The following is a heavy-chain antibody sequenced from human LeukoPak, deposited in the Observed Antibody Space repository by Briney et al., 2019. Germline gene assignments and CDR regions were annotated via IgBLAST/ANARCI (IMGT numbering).Heavy chain of an antibody. CDR1: GFTFSNAW. Sequence: GGSLRLSCAASGFTFSNAWMSWVRQAPGKGLEWVGRIKSKTDGGTTDYAAPVKGRFTISRDDSKNTLYLQMNSLKTEDTAVYYCTTDLPIVLMVYATSFDYWGQGTLVTVSS. J-gene: IGHJ4*02. CDR3: TTDLPIVLMVYATSFDY. CDR2: IKSKTDGGTT. V-gene: IGHV3-15*01. D-gene: IGHD2-8*01.